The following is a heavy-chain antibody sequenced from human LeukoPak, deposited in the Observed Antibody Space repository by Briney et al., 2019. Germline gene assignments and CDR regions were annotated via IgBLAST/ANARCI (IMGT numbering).Heavy chain of an antibody. CDR2: IKSKTDGGTT. V-gene: IGHV3-15*01. D-gene: IGHD1-26*01. CDR1: GFTFSSYA. Sequence: GGSLRLSCAASGFTFSSYAMSWVRQAPGKGLEWVGRIKSKTDGGTTDYAAPVKGRFTISRDDSKNTLYLQMNSLKTEDTAVYYCTTDHIVGALKADYWGQGTLVTVSS. CDR3: TTDHIVGALKADY. J-gene: IGHJ4*02.